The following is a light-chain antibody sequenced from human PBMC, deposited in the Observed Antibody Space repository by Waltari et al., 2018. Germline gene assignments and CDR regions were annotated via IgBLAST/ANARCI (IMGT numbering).Light chain of an antibody. CDR1: QSLLHSNGYNY. CDR2: LGS. V-gene: IGKV2-28*01. CDR3: MQALQTIFT. Sequence: DIVMTQSPLSLPVTPGEPAAISCRASQSLLHSNGYNYLDWYLQEPGQSPQLLIYLGSNRASGVPHRFSGSGSGTDFTLKISRVEAEDVGVYYCMQALQTIFTFGPGTKVDIK. J-gene: IGKJ3*01.